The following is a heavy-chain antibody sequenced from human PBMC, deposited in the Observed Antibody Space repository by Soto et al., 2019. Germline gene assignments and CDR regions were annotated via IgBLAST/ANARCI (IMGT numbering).Heavy chain of an antibody. CDR3: AKDKPGTTSFDY. Sequence: PSETLRLSCAASGFIINRDALSWVRQAPGKGLEWVAAINDRGDTTHYADSVKGRFTISRDTSKNTLYLQMSTLRAEDTAVYYCAKDKPGTTSFDYWGRGTLVTVSS. CDR2: INDRGDTT. J-gene: IGHJ4*02. D-gene: IGHD1-1*01. CDR1: GFIINRDA. V-gene: IGHV3-23*01.